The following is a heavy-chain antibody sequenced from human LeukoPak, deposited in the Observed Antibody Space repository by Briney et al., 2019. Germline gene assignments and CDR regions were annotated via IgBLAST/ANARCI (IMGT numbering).Heavy chain of an antibody. D-gene: IGHD2-15*01. CDR2: ISGGGVST. Sequence: TWGSLRLSCAASGFTFNNYAMSWVRQAPGQGLEWVSAISGGGVSTYYADSVKGRFSVSRDNSKNTLYLQMSSLRAEDTAVYYCANVGSSPVWWGQGTLVTVSS. V-gene: IGHV3-23*01. CDR3: ANVGSSPVW. J-gene: IGHJ4*02. CDR1: GFTFNNYA.